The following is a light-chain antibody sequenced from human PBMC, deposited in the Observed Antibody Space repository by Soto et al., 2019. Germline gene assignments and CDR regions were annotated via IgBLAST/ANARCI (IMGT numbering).Light chain of an antibody. CDR1: QGISSY. J-gene: IGKJ1*01. V-gene: IGKV1-9*01. Sequence: DIQLTQSPSFLSASVGDRVTITCRASQGISSYLAWYQQKPEKAPKLLIYAASTLPSGVQSGFIGRGYGKQFSLTITSLQPEEFATYYCQQLNSYSSWTFGHGTKVEIK. CDR3: QQLNSYSSWT. CDR2: AAS.